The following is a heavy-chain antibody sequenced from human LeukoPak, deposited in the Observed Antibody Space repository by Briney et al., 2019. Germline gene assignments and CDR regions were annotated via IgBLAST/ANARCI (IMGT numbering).Heavy chain of an antibody. CDR2: VSWNSGIR. D-gene: IGHD3-16*01. CDR1: GFTFDEYA. CDR3: AKGHSGPGGGLNI. J-gene: IGHJ3*02. V-gene: IGHV3-9*01. Sequence: GGSLRLSCAASGFTFDEYAMHWGRHAPEKGMEWVSGVSWNSGIRDYADSVKGRFTISRDNARISLYLQMNSLRAEDTALYYCAKGHSGPGGGLNICGQGTMVTVSS.